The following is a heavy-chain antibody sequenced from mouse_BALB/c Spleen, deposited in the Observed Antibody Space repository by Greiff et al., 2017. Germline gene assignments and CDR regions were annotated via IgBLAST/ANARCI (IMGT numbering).Heavy chain of an antibody. J-gene: IGHJ4*01. CDR3: ARGGLYYDYDGYAMDY. CDR1: GYTFTSYV. V-gene: IGHV1-14*01. CDR2: INPYNDGT. Sequence: EVQLQQSGPELVKPGASVKMSCKASGYTFTSYVMHWVKQKPGQGLEWIGYINPYNDGTKYNEKFKGKATLTSDKSSSTAYMELSSLTSEDSAVYYCARGGLYYDYDGYAMDYWGQGTSVTVSS. D-gene: IGHD2-4*01.